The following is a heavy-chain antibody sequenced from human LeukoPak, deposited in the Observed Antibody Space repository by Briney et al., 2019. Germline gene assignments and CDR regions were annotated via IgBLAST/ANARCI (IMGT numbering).Heavy chain of an antibody. CDR2: IYGIENT. V-gene: IGHV4-59*08. Sequence: SETLSLTCNITADSITSGYWSWIRQSPGKGLEWIGCIYGIENTDYNPSLKSRVTLSLDTSKNQLSLKLTAVSAADTAVYYCAGRGQRYFRDWGQGTLVTVSS. CDR3: AGRGQRYFRD. CDR1: ADSITSGY. J-gene: IGHJ1*01.